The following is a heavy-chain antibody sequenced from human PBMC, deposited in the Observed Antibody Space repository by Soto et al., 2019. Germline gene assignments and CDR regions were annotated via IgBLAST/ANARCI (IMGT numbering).Heavy chain of an antibody. CDR3: AXEVMDIAAAESARGLDP. J-gene: IGHJ5*02. V-gene: IGHV4-34*01. D-gene: IGHD6-13*01. Sequence: PSETLSLTCAVYGGSFSGYYWSWIRQPPGKGLEWIGEINHSGSTNYNPSLKSRVTISVDTSKNQFSLKLSSVTAADTAVYYCAXEVMDIAAAESARGLDPWGQGTLVTVSS. CDR1: GGSFSGYY. CDR2: INHSGST.